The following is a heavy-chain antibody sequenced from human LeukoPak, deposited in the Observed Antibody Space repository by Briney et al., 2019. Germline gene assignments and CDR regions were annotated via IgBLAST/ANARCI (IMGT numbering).Heavy chain of an antibody. CDR2: IYYSGST. CDR1: GGSISSSSYY. Sequence: SETLSLTCTVSGGSISSSSYYWGWIRQPPGKGLEWIGSIYYSGSTYYNPSLKSRVTISVDTSKNQFSLKLSSVTAADTAVYYCARLAVAEGFDYWGQGTLVTVSS. J-gene: IGHJ4*02. V-gene: IGHV4-39*07. D-gene: IGHD6-19*01. CDR3: ARLAVAEGFDY.